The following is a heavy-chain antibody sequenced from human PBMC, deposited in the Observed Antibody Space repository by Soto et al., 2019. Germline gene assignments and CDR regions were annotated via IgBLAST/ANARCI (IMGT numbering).Heavy chain of an antibody. J-gene: IGHJ3*02. CDR2: IYYSGST. CDR3: ARHPRRGGSGRLLYNDAFDI. D-gene: IGHD3-10*01. CDR1: GGSISSSSYY. Sequence: PSETLSLTCTVSGGSISSSSYYWGWIRQPPGKGLEWIGSIYYSGSTYYNPSLKSRVTISVDTSKNQFSLKLSSVTAADTAVYYCARHPRRGGSGRLLYNDAFDIWGQGTMVTVSS. V-gene: IGHV4-39*01.